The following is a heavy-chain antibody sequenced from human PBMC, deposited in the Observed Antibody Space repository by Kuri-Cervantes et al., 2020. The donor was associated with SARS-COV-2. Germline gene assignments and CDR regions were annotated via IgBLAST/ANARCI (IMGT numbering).Heavy chain of an antibody. CDR3: AREVVEVRGVIIFRYYYMDV. J-gene: IGHJ6*03. CDR2: ISYDGSNK. Sequence: SPNLSCAASGFTFSSYAMHWVRQAPGKGLEWVAVISYDGSNKYYADSVKGRITISRDNSKNTLYLQMNSLRAEDTAVYYCAREVVEVRGVIIFRYYYMDVWGKGTTVTVSS. D-gene: IGHD3-10*01. CDR1: GFTFSSYA. V-gene: IGHV3-30*04.